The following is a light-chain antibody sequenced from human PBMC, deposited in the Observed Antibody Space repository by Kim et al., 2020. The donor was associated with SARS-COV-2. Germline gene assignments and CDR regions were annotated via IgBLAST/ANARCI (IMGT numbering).Light chain of an antibody. CDR2: RNN. CDR1: ISNIGSNY. Sequence: GQRVPISCSGSISNIGSNYVYWYQQLPGTAPKLLIYRNNQRPSGVPDRCSGSKSGTSASLAISGLRSEDEADYYCATWDDSLSGWVFGGGTQLTVL. CDR3: ATWDDSLSGWV. V-gene: IGLV1-47*01. J-gene: IGLJ3*02.